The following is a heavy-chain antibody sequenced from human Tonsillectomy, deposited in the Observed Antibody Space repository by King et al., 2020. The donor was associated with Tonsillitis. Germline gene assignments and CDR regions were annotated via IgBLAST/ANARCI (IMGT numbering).Heavy chain of an antibody. CDR3: ARAYYEFSLDP. Sequence: QLQESGPGLVKPSQTLSLTCTVSGGSINSRIYYWSWIRQPAGKGLEWIGRTYTSGSTNYNPSLQSRVTISVDTSNNQFSLKLSSVTAADTAVYYCARAYYEFSLDPWGQGTLVTVSS. D-gene: IGHD3-3*01. CDR1: GGSINSRIYY. V-gene: IGHV4-61*02. CDR2: TYTSGST. J-gene: IGHJ5*02.